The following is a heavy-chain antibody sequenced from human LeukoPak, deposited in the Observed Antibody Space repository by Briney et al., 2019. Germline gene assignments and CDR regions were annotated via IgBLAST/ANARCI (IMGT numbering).Heavy chain of an antibody. CDR2: ISGSGGST. CDR1: GFTFSSYA. V-gene: IGHV3-23*01. Sequence: GGSLRLSCAASGFTFSSYAMSWVRQAPGKGLEWVSAISGSGGSTYYADSVKGRFTISRDNSKSTLYLQMNSLRAEDAAVYYCAIWGGYCSGGSCPNYWGQGPLVTVSS. J-gene: IGHJ4*02. CDR3: AIWGGYCSGGSCPNY. D-gene: IGHD2-15*01.